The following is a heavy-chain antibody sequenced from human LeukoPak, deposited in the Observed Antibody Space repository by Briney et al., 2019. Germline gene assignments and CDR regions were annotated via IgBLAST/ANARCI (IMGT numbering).Heavy chain of an antibody. CDR1: GGSISSGDYY. V-gene: IGHV4-30-4*08. CDR2: IYYSGST. D-gene: IGHD3-16*02. J-gene: IGHJ4*02. Sequence: SQTLSLTCTVSGGSISSGDYYWRWIRQPPGKGLEWIGYIYYSGSTYYNPSLKSRVTISVDTSKNQFSLKLSSVTAADTAVYYCARTYDYVWGSYRYTFDYWGQGTLVTVSS. CDR3: ARTYDYVWGSYRYTFDY.